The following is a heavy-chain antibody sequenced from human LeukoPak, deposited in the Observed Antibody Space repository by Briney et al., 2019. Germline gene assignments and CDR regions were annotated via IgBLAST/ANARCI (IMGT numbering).Heavy chain of an antibody. CDR1: GGSISSGSYY. CDR3: ARGGGFDDISDMDV. D-gene: IGHD3-9*01. Sequence: SETLSLTCTVSGGSISSGSYYWSWIRQPAGKGLEWIGRIYTSGSTNYNPSLKSRVTISVDTSKNQFSLKLSSVTAADTAVYYCARGGGFDDISDMDVWGKGTTVTISS. CDR2: IYTSGST. J-gene: IGHJ6*03. V-gene: IGHV4-61*02.